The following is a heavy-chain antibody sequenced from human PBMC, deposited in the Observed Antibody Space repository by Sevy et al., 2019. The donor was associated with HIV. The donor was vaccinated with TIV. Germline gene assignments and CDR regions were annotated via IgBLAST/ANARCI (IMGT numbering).Heavy chain of an antibody. CDR2: ASYDGTKK. CDR3: ARQNGDYEFAFDY. D-gene: IGHD4-17*01. J-gene: IGHJ4*02. CDR1: GFVFSDFA. V-gene: IGHV3-30*04. Sequence: GGSLRLSCVASGFVFSDFAMHWVRQAPGKGLEWVAAASYDGTKKYYSDSVEGRFTISRDNSKNTLFLQMNSLRPEDTAVFYCARQNGDYEFAFDYWGQGTLVTVSS.